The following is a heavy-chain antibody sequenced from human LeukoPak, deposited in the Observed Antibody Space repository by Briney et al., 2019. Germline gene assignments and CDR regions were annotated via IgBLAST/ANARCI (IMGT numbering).Heavy chain of an antibody. CDR3: AREREGPYGYLDY. Sequence: SGTLSLTCAVSGGSISSSNWWSWVRQSPGKGLEWIGEIYHSGSTNYNPSLKSRVTISVDTSKNQFSLKLSSVTAADTAVYYCAREREGPYGYLDYWGQGTLVTVSS. CDR2: IYHSGST. CDR1: GGSISSSNW. V-gene: IGHV4-4*02. D-gene: IGHD4-17*01. J-gene: IGHJ4*02.